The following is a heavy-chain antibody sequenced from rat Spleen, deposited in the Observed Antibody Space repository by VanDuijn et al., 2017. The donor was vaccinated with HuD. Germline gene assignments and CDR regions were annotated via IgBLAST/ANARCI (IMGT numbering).Heavy chain of an antibody. CDR1: GFTFNDYY. CDR3: TREETLYWYFDF. J-gene: IGHJ1*01. D-gene: IGHD3-4*01. V-gene: IGHV5-22*01. CDR2: ITYEGSST. Sequence: EVQLVESGGGLEQPGRSLKLSCAASGFTFNDYYMAWVRQAPKKGLEWVASITYEGSSTYYPDSVKGRFTISRDVAKSTLYLQMNNLRSEDTATYYCTREETLYWYFDFWGPGTMVTVSS.